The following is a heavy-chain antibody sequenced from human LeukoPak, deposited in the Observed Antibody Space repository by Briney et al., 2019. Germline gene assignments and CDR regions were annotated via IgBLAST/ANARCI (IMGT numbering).Heavy chain of an antibody. D-gene: IGHD6-13*01. Sequence: GGSLRLSCAASGFTFEDYAMHWVRQAPGKGLEWVSGTSWNSGNIGYGDSVKGRFTISRDNAKNSLYLQMNSLRAEDTALYYCAKDKSSSWYGGTDYWGQGTLVTVSS. CDR2: TSWNSGNI. V-gene: IGHV3-9*01. J-gene: IGHJ4*02. CDR3: AKDKSSSWYGGTDY. CDR1: GFTFEDYA.